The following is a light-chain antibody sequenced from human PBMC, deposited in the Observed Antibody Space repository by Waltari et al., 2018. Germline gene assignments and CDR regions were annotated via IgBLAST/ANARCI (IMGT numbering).Light chain of an antibody. CDR3: NARDSSGNHPV. J-gene: IGLJ2*01. CDR1: SLRSYY. Sequence: SSELTQDPAVSVALGQTVRITCQGDSLRSYYASWYQQKPGQAPVLVIYGKNNRPSGIPHRFSGSSSGNTASLTITGAQAEDEADYYCNARDSSGNHPVFGGGTKLTVL. V-gene: IGLV3-19*01. CDR2: GKN.